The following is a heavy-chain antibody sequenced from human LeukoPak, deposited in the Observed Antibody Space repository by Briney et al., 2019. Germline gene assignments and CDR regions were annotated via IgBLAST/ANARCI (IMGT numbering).Heavy chain of an antibody. Sequence: PSETLFLTCTVSGGSISSYYWSWIRQPPGKGLEWIGYIYYSGSTNYNPSLKSRVTISVDTSKNQFSLKLSSVTAADTAVYYCARGAGWYMNYYYYGMDVWGQGTTVTVSS. CDR1: GGSISSYY. V-gene: IGHV4-59*01. CDR2: IYYSGST. D-gene: IGHD6-19*01. J-gene: IGHJ6*02. CDR3: ARGAGWYMNYYYYGMDV.